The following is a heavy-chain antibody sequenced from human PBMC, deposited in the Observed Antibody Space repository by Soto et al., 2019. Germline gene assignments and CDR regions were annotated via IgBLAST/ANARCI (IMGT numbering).Heavy chain of an antibody. Sequence: QVQLVQSGAEVKKPGSSVKVSCKASGGTFSSYAISWVRQAPGQGLEWWGGIIPIFGTANYAQKFQGRVTITADESTSTDYMELSSLRSEDTAVYYCASDISGWGGPGWDYLGQGTLVTVS. CDR2: IIPIFGTA. CDR1: GGTFSSYA. D-gene: IGHD3-10*01. CDR3: ASDISGWGGPGWDY. J-gene: IGHJ4*02. V-gene: IGHV1-69*12.